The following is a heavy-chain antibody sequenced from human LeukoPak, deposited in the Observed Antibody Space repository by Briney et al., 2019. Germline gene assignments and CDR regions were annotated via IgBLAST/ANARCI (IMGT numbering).Heavy chain of an antibody. J-gene: IGHJ4*02. CDR3: ARDRELGY. V-gene: IGHV4-59*01. CDR1: GGSISSYY. CDR2: SYHRGST. D-gene: IGHD1-1*01. Sequence: NPSETLSLTCTVSGGSISSYYWSWIRQPPGKGLEWIGWSYHRGSTSYNPSLKSRVAISVDTSKNQFSLKLSSVTAADTAVYYCARDRELGYWGQGTLVTVSS.